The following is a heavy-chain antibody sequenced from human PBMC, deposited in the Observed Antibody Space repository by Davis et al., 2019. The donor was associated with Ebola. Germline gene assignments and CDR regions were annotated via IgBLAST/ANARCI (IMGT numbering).Heavy chain of an antibody. J-gene: IGHJ4*02. CDR3: AKDAGSGSYYTY. CDR2: ISGSGGST. V-gene: IGHV3-23*01. Sequence: GESLKISCAASGFTFSSYAMSWVRQAPGKGLEWVSAISGSGGSTYYADSVKGRFTISRDNSKNTLYLQMNSLRAEDTAVYYCAKDAGSGSYYTYWGQGILVTVSS. CDR1: GFTFSSYA. D-gene: IGHD1-26*01.